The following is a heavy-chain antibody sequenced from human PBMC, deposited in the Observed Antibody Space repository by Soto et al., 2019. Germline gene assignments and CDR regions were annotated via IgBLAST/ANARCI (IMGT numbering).Heavy chain of an antibody. J-gene: IGHJ4*02. D-gene: IGHD3-22*01. CDR1: GYTFTSYA. CDR2: INAGNGNT. Sequence: ASVKVSCKASGYTFTSYAIQWVRQAPGQRLEWMGWINAGNGNTKYSQKFQGRVTITRDTSASTAYMELSSLRSEDTAVYYCARVLSSDGDSSGYYSRWGQGTLV. V-gene: IGHV1-3*01. CDR3: ARVLSSDGDSSGYYSR.